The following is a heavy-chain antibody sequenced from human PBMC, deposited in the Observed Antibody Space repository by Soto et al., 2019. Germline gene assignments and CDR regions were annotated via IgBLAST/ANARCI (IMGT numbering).Heavy chain of an antibody. CDR1: GVTFSGHG. V-gene: IGHV3-33*01. CDR2: VWHDASKE. Sequence: QLQLVESEGGVAQPGRSLRLSCAASGVTFSGHGIHWVRQAPGKGLDWVAVVWHDASKEYYADSVNGRFTISRENSKNTPYLPMNSLRAAGPAVYSCARGRGGNSGGKSGDDDYRGQGTLVTVS. CDR3: ARGRGGNSGGKSGDDDY. J-gene: IGHJ4*02. D-gene: IGHD2-15*01.